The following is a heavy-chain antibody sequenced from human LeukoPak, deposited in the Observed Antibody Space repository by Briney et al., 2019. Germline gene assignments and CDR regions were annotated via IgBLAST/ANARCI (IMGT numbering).Heavy chain of an antibody. J-gene: IGHJ5*02. CDR2: LSGSGGST. D-gene: IGHD3-10*01. CDR1: GFTSSSYA. Sequence: GGSLRLSCAASGFTSSSYAMSWVRDAPGGGLERGSALSGSGGSTYYADSVKSRFTISRDNSKNTLYLQMNSLRAEDTAVYYCAKDYDYGSGSYSWFDPWGQGTLVTVSS. CDR3: AKDYDYGSGSYSWFDP. V-gene: IGHV3-23*01.